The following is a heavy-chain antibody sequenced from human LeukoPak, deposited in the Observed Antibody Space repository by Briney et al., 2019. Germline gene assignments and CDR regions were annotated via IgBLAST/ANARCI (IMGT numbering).Heavy chain of an antibody. CDR2: ISGSFGST. CDR1: RFTFSSYA. D-gene: IGHD3-3*02. V-gene: IGHV3-23*01. J-gene: IGHJ6*03. CDR3: AKDQAFYFYYYMDV. Sequence: GGSLRLSCAASRFTFSSYAMSWVRQAPGKGLEWVSAISGSFGSTYYADSVKGRFTISRDNSKNTLFLQMNSLRAEDTAVYYCAKDQAFYFYYYMDVWGKGTTVTVSS.